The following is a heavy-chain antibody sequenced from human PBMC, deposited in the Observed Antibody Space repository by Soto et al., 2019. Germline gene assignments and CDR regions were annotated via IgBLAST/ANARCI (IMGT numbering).Heavy chain of an antibody. CDR3: ARRIAAATWFDP. CDR1: GGSISSSSYY. CDR2: IYYSGST. J-gene: IGHJ5*02. Sequence: SETLSLTCTVSGGSISSSSYYWGWIRQPPGKGLEWIGSIYYSGSTYYNPSLKSRVTISVDTSKNQFSLKLSSVTAADTAVYYCARRIAAATWFDPWGHGTLVTVSS. D-gene: IGHD6-13*01. V-gene: IGHV4-39*01.